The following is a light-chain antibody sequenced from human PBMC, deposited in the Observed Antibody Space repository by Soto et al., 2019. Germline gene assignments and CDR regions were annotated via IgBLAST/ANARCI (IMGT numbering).Light chain of an antibody. CDR2: RND. CDR1: SSNIGTNT. CDR3: EAWDDSRYGAV. V-gene: IGLV1-44*01. J-gene: IGLJ2*01. Sequence: QSVLTQPPSASGTPGQGVTLSCSGSSSNIGTNTVNWYKQLPGTAPKLLIYRNDLRPSGVPDRFSGSKSGTSASLAISGLQSEDEADYDCEAWDDSRYGAVFGGGTKLTVL.